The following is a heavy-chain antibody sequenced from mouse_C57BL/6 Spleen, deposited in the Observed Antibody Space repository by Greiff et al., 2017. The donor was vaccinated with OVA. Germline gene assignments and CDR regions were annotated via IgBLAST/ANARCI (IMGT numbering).Heavy chain of an antibody. D-gene: IGHD1-1*01. CDR1: GYTFTSYW. J-gene: IGHJ4*01. Sequence: VQLQQPGAELVKPGASVKLSCKASGYTFTSYWMQWVKQRPGQGLEWIGAIDPSDSYTNYNHKFKGKATLTVDTSYSTAYMQLSSLTSEYSAVYYCARKDDGSSSYYYAMDYWGQGTSVTVSS. V-gene: IGHV1-50*01. CDR2: IDPSDSYT. CDR3: ARKDDGSSSYYYAMDY.